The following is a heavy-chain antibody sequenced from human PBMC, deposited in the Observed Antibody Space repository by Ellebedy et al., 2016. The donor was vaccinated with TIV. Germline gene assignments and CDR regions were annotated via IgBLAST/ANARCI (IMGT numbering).Heavy chain of an antibody. CDR3: ARRFSSLRFGVFDP. CDR2: IYPGDSDT. V-gene: IGHV5-51*01. Sequence: RESLKISCKGSGYNFTSYWIGWVRQVPGKGLEWMGIIYPGDSDTRYSPSFQGQVTISADKSITTAYLQWSSLKASDTAMYYCARRFSSLRFGVFDPWGQGTLVTVSS. J-gene: IGHJ5*02. CDR1: GYNFTSYW. D-gene: IGHD5/OR15-5a*01.